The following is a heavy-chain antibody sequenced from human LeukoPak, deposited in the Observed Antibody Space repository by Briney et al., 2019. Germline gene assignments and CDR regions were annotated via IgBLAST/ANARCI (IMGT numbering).Heavy chain of an antibody. V-gene: IGHV1-69*04. J-gene: IGHJ4*02. CDR1: GGTFSSYA. CDR2: IIPILGIA. Sequence: GSSVKVSCKASGGTFSSYAISWVRQAPGQGLVWMGRIIPILGIANYAQKFQGRVTITADKSTSTAYMELSSLRSEDTAVYYCASEPGYSSGWYRLWGQGTLVNVSS. D-gene: IGHD6-19*01. CDR3: ASEPGYSSGWYRL.